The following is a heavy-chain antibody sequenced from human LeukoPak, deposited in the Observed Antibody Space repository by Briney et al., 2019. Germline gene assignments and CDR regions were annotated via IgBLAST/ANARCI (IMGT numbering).Heavy chain of an antibody. CDR3: ARGWGAFTMVRGVKRRPDAFDI. CDR2: MNPNSGNT. D-gene: IGHD3-10*01. J-gene: IGHJ3*02. Sequence: ASVKVSCKASGYTFTSYDINWVRQATGQGLEWMGWMNPNSGNTGYAQKFQGRVTMTRNTSISTAYMELSSLRSEDTAVYYCARGWGAFTMVRGVKRRPDAFDIWGQGTMVTVSS. V-gene: IGHV1-8*01. CDR1: GYTFTSYD.